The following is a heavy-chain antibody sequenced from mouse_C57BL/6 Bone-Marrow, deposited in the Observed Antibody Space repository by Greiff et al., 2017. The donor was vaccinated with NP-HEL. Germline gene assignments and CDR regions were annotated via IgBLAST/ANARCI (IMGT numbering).Heavy chain of an antibody. CDR2: IDPSDSYT. V-gene: IGHV1-50*01. Sequence: QVQLQQPGAELVKPGASVKLSCKASGYTFTSYWMQWVKQRPGQGLEWIGEIDPSDSYTNYNQKFKGKATLTVDTSSSTAYTQLSSLTSEDSAVYYCAIIYYDYDAGAWFAYWGQGTLVTVSA. CDR3: AIIYYDYDAGAWFAY. D-gene: IGHD2-4*01. CDR1: GYTFTSYW. J-gene: IGHJ3*01.